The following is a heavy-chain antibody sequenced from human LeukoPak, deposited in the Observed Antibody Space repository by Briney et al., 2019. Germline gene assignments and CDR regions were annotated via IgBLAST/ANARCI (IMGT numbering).Heavy chain of an antibody. D-gene: IGHD5-18*01. CDR1: GFTFSTYA. CDR2: ISGSGGST. J-gene: IGHJ4*02. Sequence: GGSLRLSCAASGFTFSTYAMSWVRQAPGKGLEWVSAISGSGGSTYYADSVKGRFTISRDNSKNTLYLQMNSLRAEDTAVYYCARDGGYSGGYWGQGTLVTVSS. CDR3: ARDGGYSGGY. V-gene: IGHV3-23*01.